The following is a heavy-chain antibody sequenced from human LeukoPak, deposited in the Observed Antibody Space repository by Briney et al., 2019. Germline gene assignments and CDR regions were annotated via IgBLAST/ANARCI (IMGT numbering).Heavy chain of an antibody. D-gene: IGHD6-13*01. Sequence: PSETLSLTCTVSGGSISSYYWSWIRQPPGKGLEWIGYIYYSGSTNYNPSLKSRVTISVDTSKNQFSLKLSSVTAADTAVYYCARADPYSSSFGYWGQGTLVTVSS. CDR2: IYYSGST. CDR1: GGSISSYY. J-gene: IGHJ4*02. CDR3: ARADPYSSSFGY. V-gene: IGHV4-59*01.